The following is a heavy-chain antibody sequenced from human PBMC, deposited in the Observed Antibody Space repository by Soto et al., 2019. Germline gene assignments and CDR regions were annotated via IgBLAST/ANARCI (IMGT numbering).Heavy chain of an antibody. V-gene: IGHV1-69*06. CDR2: INPIFGTP. Sequence: AVKVSCKASGGTFSSYAISWVRQAPGQGLEWMGGINPIFGTPHYAQKYQGRVTITADTFTNTAYMELTRLTSDDTAVYFCAREGRHFDYWGQGTLVPVSS. CDR3: AREGRHFDY. J-gene: IGHJ4*02. CDR1: GGTFSSYA.